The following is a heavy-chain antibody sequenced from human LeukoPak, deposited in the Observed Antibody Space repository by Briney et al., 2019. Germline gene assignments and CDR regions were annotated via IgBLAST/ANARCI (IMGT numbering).Heavy chain of an antibody. D-gene: IGHD4-23*01. CDR1: GGSFSDYY. CDR2: IYRGGNT. V-gene: IGHV3-53*01. Sequence: ETLSLTCAVYGGSFSDYYWSWVRQAPGKGLERLSGIYRGGNTYYAASVKGRFTISRDNSKNTLYLQMNGLRDEDTAVYYCATRREVPLRWWSFDLWGRGPLVTVSS. J-gene: IGHJ2*01. CDR3: ATRREVPLRWWSFDL.